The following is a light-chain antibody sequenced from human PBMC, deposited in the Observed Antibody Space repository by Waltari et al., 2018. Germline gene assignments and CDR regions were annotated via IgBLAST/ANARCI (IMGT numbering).Light chain of an antibody. Sequence: EIVLTQSPGTLSLSPGERATLSCRASQRVASAYLAWYQQKPGQAPRLLIYCLSIRATGVPDRFSGSGSGTDFTLTISRLEPEDFAMYYWQLYGLSSWTFGQGTKVEIK. CDR2: CLS. CDR3: QLYGLSSWT. J-gene: IGKJ1*01. V-gene: IGKV3-20*01. CDR1: QRVASAY.